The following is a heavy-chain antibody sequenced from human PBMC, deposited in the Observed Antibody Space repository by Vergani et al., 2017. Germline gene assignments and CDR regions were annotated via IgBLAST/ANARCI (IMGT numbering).Heavy chain of an antibody. Sequence: EVQLVESGGGLVQPGGSLRLSCAASGFTFSSYWMSWVRQAPGKGLEWVANIKQDGSEKYYVDSVKGRFTISRDNAKNSLYLQMNSLRAEDTAVYYCAREYGSGSDYLGWFDPWGQGTLVTVSS. CDR1: GFTFSSYW. CDR3: AREYGSGSDYLGWFDP. J-gene: IGHJ5*02. CDR2: IKQDGSEK. V-gene: IGHV3-7*01. D-gene: IGHD3-10*01.